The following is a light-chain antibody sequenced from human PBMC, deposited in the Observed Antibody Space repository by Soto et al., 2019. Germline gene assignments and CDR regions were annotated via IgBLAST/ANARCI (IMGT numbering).Light chain of an antibody. CDR1: QIISFS. Sequence: DIQMTQSPSTLSASVGDRVAITCRASQIISFSLAWYQQKPGKAPKLLIYDASTLQSGVPSRFSGSESGTEFSLTISSLQPDDFATYYCQQYSSHSTFGQGTKVDI. V-gene: IGKV1-5*01. CDR2: DAS. CDR3: QQYSSHST. J-gene: IGKJ1*01.